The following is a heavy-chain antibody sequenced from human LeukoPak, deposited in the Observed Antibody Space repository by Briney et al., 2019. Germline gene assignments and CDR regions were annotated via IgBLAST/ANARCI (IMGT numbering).Heavy chain of an antibody. CDR2: ISGSGGST. J-gene: IGHJ3*02. Sequence: GGSLSLSCAASGFPFISYAMSWVRQAPGKGLEWVSAISGSGGSTYYADSVKGRFTISRDNSKNTLYLQMNSLRAEDTAVYYCANLPPGDAFDIWGQGTMVTVSS. V-gene: IGHV3-23*01. CDR1: GFPFISYA. CDR3: ANLPPGDAFDI.